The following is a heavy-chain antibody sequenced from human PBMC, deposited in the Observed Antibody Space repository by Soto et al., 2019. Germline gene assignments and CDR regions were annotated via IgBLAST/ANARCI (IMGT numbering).Heavy chain of an antibody. V-gene: IGHV4-4*07. CDR2: IYTNRIT. CDR3: ARAAAASDVYFDY. J-gene: IGHJ4*02. CDR1: GGSVSNYY. Sequence: SETLSLTCTVSGGSVSNYYWSWIRQPAGKGLEWIGRIYTNRITNFSPSLKSRVTMSVDTSKNQVSLKLTSVTAADTAVYYCARAAAASDVYFDYWGQGTQITVSS. D-gene: IGHD6-25*01.